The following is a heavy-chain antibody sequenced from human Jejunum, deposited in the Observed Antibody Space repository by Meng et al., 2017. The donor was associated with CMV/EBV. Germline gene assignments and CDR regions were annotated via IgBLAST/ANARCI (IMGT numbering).Heavy chain of an antibody. CDR2: IIPMLAPP. J-gene: IGHJ6*02. D-gene: IGHD3-16*01. CDR1: FNSTP. Sequence: FNSTPLTWVRHVPGQGPEWMGHIIPMLAPPNYAQKFQGRVTITADTSTSTAYLEVGSLRSEDTAVYYCATDSCENCFYRPDYGLDVWGQGTTVTVSS. V-gene: IGHV1-69*08. CDR3: ATDSCENCFYRPDYGLDV.